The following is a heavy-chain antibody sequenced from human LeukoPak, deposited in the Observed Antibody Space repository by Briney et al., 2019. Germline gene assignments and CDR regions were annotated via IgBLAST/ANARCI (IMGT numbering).Heavy chain of an antibody. J-gene: IGHJ4*02. CDR1: GGSISSRSYY. D-gene: IGHD4-17*01. CDR2: IYYSGSS. Sequence: PSETLSLTCTVSGGSISSRSYYWGWIRQPPGKGLEWIGSIYYSGSSYYNPSRKSRVTISVDTSKNQFSLKLSSVTAADTAVYYCARLSGVFGENDYWGQGTLVTVSS. V-gene: IGHV4-39*01. CDR3: ARLSGVFGENDY.